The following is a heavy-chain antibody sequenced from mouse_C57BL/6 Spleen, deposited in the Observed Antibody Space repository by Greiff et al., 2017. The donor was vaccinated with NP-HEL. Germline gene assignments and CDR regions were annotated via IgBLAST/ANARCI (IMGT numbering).Heavy chain of an antibody. CDR3: TITTVVARLYYFDY. CDR1: GYTFTDYE. D-gene: IGHD1-1*01. V-gene: IGHV1-15*01. Sequence: QVQLQQSGAELVRPGASVTLSCKASGYTFTDYEMHWVKQTPVHGLEWIGAIDPETGGTAYNQKFKGKAILTADKSSSTAYMELRSLTSEDSAVYYCTITTVVARLYYFDYWGQGTTLTVSS. J-gene: IGHJ2*01. CDR2: IDPETGGT.